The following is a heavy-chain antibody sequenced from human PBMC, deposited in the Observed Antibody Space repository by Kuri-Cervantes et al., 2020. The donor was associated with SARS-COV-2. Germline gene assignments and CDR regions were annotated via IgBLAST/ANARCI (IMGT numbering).Heavy chain of an antibody. V-gene: IGHV4-34*01. CDR2: INHSGST. CDR3: ARGRRGITMVRGVTAHFDY. J-gene: IGHJ4*02. CDR1: GGSFSGYY. D-gene: IGHD3-10*01. Sequence: SETLSLTCAVYGGSFSGYYWSWIRQPPGKGLEWIGEINHSGSTNCNPSLKSRLTVSVDTSKNQFSLKLSSVTAADTAVYYCARGRRGITMVRGVTAHFDYWGQGTLVTVSS.